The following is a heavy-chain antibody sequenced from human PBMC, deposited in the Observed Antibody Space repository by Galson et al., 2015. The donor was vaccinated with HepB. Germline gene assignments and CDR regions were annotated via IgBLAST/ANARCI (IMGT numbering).Heavy chain of an antibody. CDR2: IKQGGSEK. D-gene: IGHD2-2*01. CDR1: GFIFSNYW. CDR3: ARTGSCSSTSCHSEPGDGFDI. Sequence: SLRLSCAASGFIFSNYWMSWVRQAPGKGLEWVANIKQGGSEKYFVDSVKGRFTISRDNAHNSLYLQMNSLRAEDTAVYYCARTGSCSSTSCHSEPGDGFDIWGQGTMVTVSS. V-gene: IGHV3-7*03. J-gene: IGHJ3*02.